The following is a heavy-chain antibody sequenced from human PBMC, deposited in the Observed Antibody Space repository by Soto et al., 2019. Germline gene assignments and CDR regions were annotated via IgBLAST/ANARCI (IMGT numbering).Heavy chain of an antibody. CDR2: IIPIFGTA. J-gene: IGHJ6*02. D-gene: IGHD6-13*01. CDR3: ASRKAAGTYYYYGMDV. Sequence: SVKVSCKASGGTFSSYAISWVRQAPGQGLEWMGGIIPIFGTANYAQKFRGRVTITADKSTSTAYMELSSLRSEDTAVYYCASRKAAGTYYYYGMDVWGQGTTVPSP. V-gene: IGHV1-69*06. CDR1: GGTFSSYA.